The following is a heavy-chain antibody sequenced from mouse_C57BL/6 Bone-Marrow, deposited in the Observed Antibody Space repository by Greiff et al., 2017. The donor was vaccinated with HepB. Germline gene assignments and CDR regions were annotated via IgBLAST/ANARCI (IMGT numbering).Heavy chain of an antibody. Sequence: QVQLQQSGAELVKPGASVKLSCKASGYTFTEYTIHWVKQRSGQGLEWIGWFYPGSGSIKYNEKFKDKATLTADKSSSTCYMELSRLTSEGSAVYFCAIHEKGSNDSSGFFAYWGQGTLVTVSA. CDR1: GYTFTEYT. J-gene: IGHJ3*01. D-gene: IGHD3-2*02. CDR3: AIHEKGSNDSSGFFAY. V-gene: IGHV1-62-2*01. CDR2: FYPGSGSI.